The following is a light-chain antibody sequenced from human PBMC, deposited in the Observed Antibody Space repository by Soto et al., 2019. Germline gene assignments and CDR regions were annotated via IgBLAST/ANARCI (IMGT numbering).Light chain of an antibody. CDR3: QQYIRWPLT. V-gene: IGKV3-15*01. J-gene: IGKJ4*01. Sequence: EIVRTQSPATLAVSPGERATLSCRASQSVSSNLAWYQQKPGQAPSLLIYGASTRATGTPARFSGSGSGTEFTLTISSLQSEDFAFYYCQQYIRWPLTFGGGTKVESK. CDR1: QSVSSN. CDR2: GAS.